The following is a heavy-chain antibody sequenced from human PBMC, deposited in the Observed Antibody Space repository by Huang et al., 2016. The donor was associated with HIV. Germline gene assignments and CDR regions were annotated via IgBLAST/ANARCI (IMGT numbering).Heavy chain of an antibody. CDR1: GFTFSSYW. Sequence: EVQLVESGGGLVQPGGSLRLSCAASGFTFSSYWMHWVRQAPGKGLVWFARINRDGGSAGDADSLKGRFTISRDNAKNTLYLQMNSLRAEDTAVYYCVRDPRIQSWLNYFDYWGQGTLVSVSS. CDR3: VRDPRIQSWLNYFDY. J-gene: IGHJ4*02. D-gene: IGHD3-22*01. V-gene: IGHV3-74*01. CDR2: INRDGGSA.